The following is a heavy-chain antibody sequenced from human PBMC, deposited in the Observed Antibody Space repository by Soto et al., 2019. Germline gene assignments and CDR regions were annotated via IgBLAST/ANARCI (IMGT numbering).Heavy chain of an antibody. Sequence: ASVKVSCKASGYTFTSYDINWVRQATGQGLEWMGWMNPNSGNTGYAQKFQGRVTMTRNTSIGTAYMELSSLRSEDTAVYYCHTAMVRGYYYYGMDVWGQGTTVTVSS. D-gene: IGHD5-18*01. CDR2: MNPNSGNT. CDR1: GYTFTSYD. J-gene: IGHJ6*02. CDR3: HTAMVRGYYYYGMDV. V-gene: IGHV1-8*01.